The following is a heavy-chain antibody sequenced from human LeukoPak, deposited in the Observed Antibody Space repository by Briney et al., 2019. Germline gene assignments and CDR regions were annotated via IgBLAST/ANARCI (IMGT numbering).Heavy chain of an antibody. CDR2: IIPIFGTA. D-gene: IGHD6-6*01. CDR1: GGTFSSYA. J-gene: IGHJ4*02. Sequence: SVKVSCKAPGGTFSSYAISWVRQAPGQGLEWMGGIIPIFGTANYAQKFQGRVTITADESTSTAYMELSSLRSEDTAVYYCARDLRIIAARPSYFDYWGQGTLVTVSS. CDR3: ARDLRIIAARPSYFDY. V-gene: IGHV1-69*13.